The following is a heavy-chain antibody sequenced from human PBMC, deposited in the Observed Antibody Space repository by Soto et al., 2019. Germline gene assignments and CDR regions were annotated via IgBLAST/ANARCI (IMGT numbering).Heavy chain of an antibody. J-gene: IGHJ6*02. CDR2: ISWNSGSI. V-gene: IGHV3-9*01. D-gene: IGHD3-3*01. Sequence: EVELVESGGGLVQPGRSLRLSCAASRFTFYDYAMHWVRQVPGKGLEWVSGISWNSGSIGYADAVKGRFTVSRDNAKNSLYLQLNSLRAEDTALYYCAKSLGGYYYGMDVWGQGTTVTVFS. CDR1: RFTFYDYA. CDR3: AKSLGGYYYGMDV.